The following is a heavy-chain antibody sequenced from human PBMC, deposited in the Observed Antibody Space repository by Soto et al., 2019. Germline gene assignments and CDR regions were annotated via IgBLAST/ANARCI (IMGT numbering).Heavy chain of an antibody. CDR3: ASTPYYDFWSGYEYGMGV. Sequence: HPGGSLRLSCAASGFTFSSYGMHWVRQAPGKGLEWVAVISYDGSNKYYADSVKGRFTISRDNSKNTLYLQMNSLRAEDTAVYYCASTPYYDFWSGYEYGMGVWGQGTTVTVSS. D-gene: IGHD3-3*01. CDR1: GFTFSSYG. J-gene: IGHJ6*02. V-gene: IGHV3-30*03. CDR2: ISYDGSNK.